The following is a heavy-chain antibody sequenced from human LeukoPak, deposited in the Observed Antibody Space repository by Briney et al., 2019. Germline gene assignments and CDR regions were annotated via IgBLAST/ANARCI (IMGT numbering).Heavy chain of an antibody. CDR1: GFSFSGTY. Sequence: GGSLRLSYAASGFSFSGTYMTCVRQAPGKGLECVANVKPDGSEKYYVDSVKGRFTVSRDNAKNSLYLQMNSLRVEDTAIYYCTSDVNHDCGCWGQGTLVTVSS. CDR3: TSDVNHDCGC. CDR2: VKPDGSEK. D-gene: IGHD2-21*01. J-gene: IGHJ4*02. V-gene: IGHV3-7*01.